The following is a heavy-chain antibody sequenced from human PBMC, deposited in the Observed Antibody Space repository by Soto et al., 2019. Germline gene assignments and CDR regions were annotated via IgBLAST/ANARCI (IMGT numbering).Heavy chain of an antibody. V-gene: IGHV1-18*01. D-gene: IGHD3-3*01. CDR1: CYTFSIYF. Sequence: ASVNVSFKASCYTFSIYFIILVLHSPGQGLEWMGWISAYSGHTNYAQRVQDRVNMTTDTLTNTAYMELRSLTSDDTAFYYCVRDRITIFDRDDMEVWGKGNTVNXS. CDR3: VRDRITIFDRDDMEV. J-gene: IGHJ6*04. CDR2: ISAYSGHT.